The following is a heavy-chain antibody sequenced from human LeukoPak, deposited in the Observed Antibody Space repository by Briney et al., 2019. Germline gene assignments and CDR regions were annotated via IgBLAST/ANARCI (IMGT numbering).Heavy chain of an antibody. J-gene: IGHJ4*02. Sequence: PSETLSLTCSVSGDSISPYSWSWIRQPPGKGLEWIGYIYSSGSTNYNPSLKSRVTMSVDTSNNRFSLRLRSVTAADTAVYYCARHRRDGYNFDYWGQGTLVTVSS. V-gene: IGHV4-59*08. CDR3: ARHRRDGYNFDY. D-gene: IGHD5-24*01. CDR2: IYSSGST. CDR1: GDSISPYS.